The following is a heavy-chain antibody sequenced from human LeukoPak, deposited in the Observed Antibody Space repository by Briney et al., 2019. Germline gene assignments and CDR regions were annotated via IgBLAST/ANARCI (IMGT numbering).Heavy chain of an antibody. CDR2: ASGSGGST. V-gene: IGHV3-23*01. CDR1: GFTFSSYA. CDR3: AKAIDSSSWFGFLDY. D-gene: IGHD6-13*01. Sequence: GGSLRLSCAASGFTFSSYAMSWVRQAPGKGLEWVSAASGSGGSTYYADSVKGRFTISRDNSKNTLYLQMNSLRAEDTAVYYCAKAIDSSSWFGFLDYWGQGTLVTVSS. J-gene: IGHJ4*02.